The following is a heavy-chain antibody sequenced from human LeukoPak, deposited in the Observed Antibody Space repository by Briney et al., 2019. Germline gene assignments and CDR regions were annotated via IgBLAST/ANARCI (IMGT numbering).Heavy chain of an antibody. CDR2: IYTSGST. V-gene: IGHV4-4*07. D-gene: IGHD3-9*01. CDR3: ARGGIRYFDWLAFDI. Sequence: SETLSLTCTVSGGSISSYYWSWIRQPAGKGLKWIGRIYTSGSTNYNPSLKSRVTMSVDTSKNQFSLKLSSVTAADTAVYYCARGGIRYFDWLAFDIWGQGTMVTVSS. J-gene: IGHJ3*02. CDR1: GGSISSYY.